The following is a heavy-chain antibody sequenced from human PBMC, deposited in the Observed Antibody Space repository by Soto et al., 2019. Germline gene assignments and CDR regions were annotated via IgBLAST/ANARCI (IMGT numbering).Heavy chain of an antibody. J-gene: IGHJ6*02. Sequence: EVQLVESGGGLIQPGGSLRLSCAASGFTVSSNYMSWVRQAPGKGLEWVSVIYSGGSTYYADSVKGRFTISRDNSKNTLYLQMNSLRAEDTAVYYCARDPQDGSYYYYGMDVWGQGTTVTVYS. D-gene: IGHD1-26*01. CDR3: ARDPQDGSYYYYGMDV. CDR2: IYSGGST. CDR1: GFTVSSNY. V-gene: IGHV3-53*01.